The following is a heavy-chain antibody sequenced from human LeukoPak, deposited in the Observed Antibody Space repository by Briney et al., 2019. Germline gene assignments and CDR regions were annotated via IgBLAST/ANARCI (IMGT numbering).Heavy chain of an antibody. D-gene: IGHD1-26*01. J-gene: IGHJ3*02. CDR2: ISSSSSYI. CDR1: GFTFSSYS. Sequence: GGSLRLSCAASGFTFSSYSMNWVRQAPGKGLEWVSSISSSSSYIYYADSVKGRFTISRDNAKNSLYLQMNSLRAEDTAVYYCARWERGSRDAFDIWGQGTIVTVSS. V-gene: IGHV3-21*01. CDR3: ARWERGSRDAFDI.